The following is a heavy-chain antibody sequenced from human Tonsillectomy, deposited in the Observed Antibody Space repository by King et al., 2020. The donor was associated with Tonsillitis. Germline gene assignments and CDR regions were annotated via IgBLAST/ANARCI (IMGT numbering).Heavy chain of an antibody. CDR2: IYYSGST. D-gene: IGHD4-23*01. CDR3: ARDLGYGGNSGAFDI. Sequence: LQLQESGPGLVKPSETLSLTCTVSGGSISSYYWSWIRQPPVKGLEWIGYIYYSGSTNYNPSLKSRVTISVDTSKNQFSLKLSSVTAADTAVYYCARDLGYGGNSGAFDIWGQGTMVTVSS. J-gene: IGHJ3*02. V-gene: IGHV4-59*01. CDR1: GGSISSYY.